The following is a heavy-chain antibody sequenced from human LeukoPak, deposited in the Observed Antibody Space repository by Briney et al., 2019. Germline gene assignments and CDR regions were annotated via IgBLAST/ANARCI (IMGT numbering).Heavy chain of an antibody. V-gene: IGHV4-59*08. CDR2: IYYSGST. J-gene: IGHJ4*02. D-gene: IGHD3/OR15-3a*01. Sequence: PSETQSLTCTVSGGSFKSYYWSWIRQPPGKGLEWIGYIYYSGSTNYNPSLKSRLTISVDTSKNQFSLKLSSVTAADTAVYYCAALTRGGLARFAYWGQGTLVTVSS. CDR3: AALTRGGLARFAY. CDR1: GGSFKSYY.